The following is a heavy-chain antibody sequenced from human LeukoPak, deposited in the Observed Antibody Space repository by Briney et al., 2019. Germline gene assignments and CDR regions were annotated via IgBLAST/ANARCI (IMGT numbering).Heavy chain of an antibody. CDR3: AREQTTSRYYDFWSGYYRGGYYHYSMDV. CDR1: GYTFTSYA. D-gene: IGHD3-3*01. V-gene: IGHV7-4-1*02. J-gene: IGHJ6*02. CDR2: INTNTGNP. Sequence: GASVKVSCKASGYTFTSYAMNWVRQAPGQGLEWMGWINTNTGNPTYAQGFTGRFVFSLDTSVSTAYLQISSLKAEDTAVYYCAREQTTSRYYDFWSGYYRGGYYHYSMDVWGQGTTVTVSS.